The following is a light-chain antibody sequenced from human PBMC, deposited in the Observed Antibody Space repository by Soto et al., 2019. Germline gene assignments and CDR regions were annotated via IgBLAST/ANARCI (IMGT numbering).Light chain of an antibody. CDR2: KAS. CDR1: QSISCW. CDR3: QQYNSYSRYT. Sequence: DIQMTQSPSTLSASVGDRVTITCLASQSISCWLAWYQQQPGKAPKLKNYKASSLESGVPSTFSDRGSGTAFTLNISSQQPDDIATYYCQQYNSYSRYTFGQGTKLQIK. J-gene: IGKJ2*01. V-gene: IGKV1-5*03.